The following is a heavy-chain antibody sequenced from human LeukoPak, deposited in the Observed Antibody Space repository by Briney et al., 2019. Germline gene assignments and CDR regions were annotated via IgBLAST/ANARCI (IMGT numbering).Heavy chain of an antibody. CDR3: ARVLYFRENSYAGPFDQ. CDR2: IKQDGSEK. J-gene: IGHJ4*02. CDR1: GFTFSSYW. D-gene: IGHD5-18*01. V-gene: IGHV3-7*01. Sequence: PGGSLRFSCAASGFTFSSYWMSWVRQAPGKGLEWVANIKQDGSEKYYVDSVKGRFTISRDNDKNSLHLQMNSLRVEDTAVYYCARVLYFRENSYAGPFDQWGQGTLVTVSS.